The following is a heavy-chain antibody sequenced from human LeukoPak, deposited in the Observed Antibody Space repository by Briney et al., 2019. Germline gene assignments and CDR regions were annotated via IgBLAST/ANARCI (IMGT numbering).Heavy chain of an antibody. CDR3: ASQYYDFWSGYSDDY. Sequence: GASVKFSCKASGGTFSSYAISWVRQAPGQGLEWMGGIIPIFGTANYARKFQGRVTITTDESTSTAYMELSSLRSEDTAVYYCASQYYDFWSGYSDDYWGQGTLVTVSS. CDR1: GGTFSSYA. V-gene: IGHV1-69*05. CDR2: IIPIFGTA. J-gene: IGHJ4*02. D-gene: IGHD3-3*01.